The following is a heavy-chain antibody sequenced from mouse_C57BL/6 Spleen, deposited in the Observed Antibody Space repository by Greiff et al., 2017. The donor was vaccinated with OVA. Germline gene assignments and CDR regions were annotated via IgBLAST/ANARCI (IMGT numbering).Heavy chain of an antibody. Sequence: EVQVVESGGGLVQPKGSLKLSCAASGFTFNTYAMHWVRQAPGKGLEWVARIRSKSSNYATYYADSVKDRFTISRDDSQSMLYLQMNNLKTEDTARYYCVREGLGKHAMDYWGQGTSVTVSS. CDR1: GFTFNTYA. D-gene: IGHD4-1*01. CDR3: VREGLGKHAMDY. J-gene: IGHJ4*01. V-gene: IGHV10-3*01. CDR2: IRSKSSNYAT.